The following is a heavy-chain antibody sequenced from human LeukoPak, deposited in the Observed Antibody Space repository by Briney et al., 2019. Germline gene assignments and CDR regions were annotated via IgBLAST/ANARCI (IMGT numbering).Heavy chain of an antibody. CDR1: GFTVSSNY. Sequence: GGSLRLSCVASGFTVSSNYMTWVRQAPGKGLEWVSVIYSGCRTYYADSVKGRFTISRDASKNTVYLQLNGLRGDDTAIYYCARSRYLDWGGAFDMWGQGTMVTVSS. CDR2: IYSGCRT. V-gene: IGHV3-66*01. J-gene: IGHJ3*02. D-gene: IGHD3-9*01. CDR3: ARSRYLDWGGAFDM.